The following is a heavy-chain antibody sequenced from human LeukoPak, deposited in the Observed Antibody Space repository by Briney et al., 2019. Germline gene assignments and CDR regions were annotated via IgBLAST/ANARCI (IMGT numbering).Heavy chain of an antibody. Sequence: SETLSLTCSVSGGSVSSFFWSWIRQPAGKGLEWLGRMYASGSANYNPSLKSRISMSVDTSKGQFSLNLTSVTAADTAVYYCARDIVAASSDGFDVWGQGTTVTVSS. J-gene: IGHJ3*01. D-gene: IGHD2-15*01. CDR1: GGSVSSFF. CDR2: MYASGSA. V-gene: IGHV4-4*07. CDR3: ARDIVAASSDGFDV.